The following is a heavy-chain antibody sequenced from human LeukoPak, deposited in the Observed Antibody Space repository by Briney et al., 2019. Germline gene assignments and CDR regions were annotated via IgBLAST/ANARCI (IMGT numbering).Heavy chain of an antibody. Sequence: SGGSLRLSCSASGFTFDRFAMHWVRQAPGKGLENLSGIGSNGRSTHNADSVKGRFTISRDNSKNTLFLQMTSLRAEDTAVYYCVNQISGWVYWGQGTLVTVSS. CDR3: VNQISGWVY. CDR1: GFTFDRFA. J-gene: IGHJ4*02. CDR2: IGSNGRST. D-gene: IGHD6-19*01. V-gene: IGHV3-64D*06.